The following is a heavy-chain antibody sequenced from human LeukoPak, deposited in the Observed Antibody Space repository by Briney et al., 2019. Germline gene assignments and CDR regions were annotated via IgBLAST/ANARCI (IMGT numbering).Heavy chain of an antibody. V-gene: IGHV4-39*01. CDR1: GGSISSCGYY. D-gene: IGHD6-13*01. CDR2: VHCSGST. CDR3: ARHADTAASGTPTAFDI. J-gene: IGHJ3*02. Sequence: PSETQSLTCTVSGGSISSCGYYWGWIRQPPGRGLEWIGSVHCSGSTYYSPSLKSRVTISVDTSKKQIYMKLGSVTAADTAVYYCARHADTAASGTPTAFDIWGQGTMVTVSS.